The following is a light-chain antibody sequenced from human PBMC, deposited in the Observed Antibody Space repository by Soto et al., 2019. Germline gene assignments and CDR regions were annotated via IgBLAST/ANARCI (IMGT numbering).Light chain of an antibody. J-gene: IGLJ3*02. CDR1: SSNIGAGYD. CDR2: GNS. V-gene: IGLV1-40*01. CDR3: QSYDSSLSGFWV. Sequence: QSALTQPPSVSGAPGQRVTISCTGSSSNIGAGYDVHWYQQLPGTAPKLLIYGNSNRPSGVPDRFSGSKSGTSASLAITGLQAEDEAEYYCQSYDSSLSGFWVFGGGTKVTVL.